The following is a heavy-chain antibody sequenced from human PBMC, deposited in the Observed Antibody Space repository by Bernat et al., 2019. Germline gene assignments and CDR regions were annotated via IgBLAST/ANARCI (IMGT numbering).Heavy chain of an antibody. V-gene: IGHV3-9*01. CDR1: GFTFSSYS. CDR2: ISWDSDSI. J-gene: IGHJ4*02. CDR3: AKLGGYSYGGPLDY. Sequence: EVQLVESGGGLVKPGGSLRLSCAASGFTFSSYSMNWVRQAPGKGLEWVSGISWDSDSIGYADSVKGRFTISRDNAKNSLYLQMNSLRAEDTALYYCAKLGGYSYGGPLDYWGQGTLVTVSS. D-gene: IGHD5-18*01.